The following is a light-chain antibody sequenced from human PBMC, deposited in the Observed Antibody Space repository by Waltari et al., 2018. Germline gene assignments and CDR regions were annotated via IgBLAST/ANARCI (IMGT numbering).Light chain of an antibody. CDR2: DQN. J-gene: IGLJ2*01. CDR3: HSRDASGVGGS. Sequence: QTVRITCQGNSLRSYYASWYQQRPGQAPRLVMFDQNNRPSGVPDRFSGSNSDNTASLTITGAQAEDEASYYCHSRDASGVGGSFGGGTKLTVL. V-gene: IGLV3-19*01. CDR1: SLRSYY.